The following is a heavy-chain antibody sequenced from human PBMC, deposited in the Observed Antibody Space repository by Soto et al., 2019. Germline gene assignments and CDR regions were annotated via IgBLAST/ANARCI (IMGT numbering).Heavy chain of an antibody. CDR1: GYTFTSYG. J-gene: IGHJ5*02. CDR2: ISAYNGNT. CDR3: ASPGGLRWENWFDP. D-gene: IGHD4-17*01. Sequence: QVQLVQSGAEVTKPGASVKVSCKASGYTFTSYGISWVRQAPGQGLEWMGWISAYNGNTNYEQKLQGRDTTTTDPSTSTAYMELRSLRSDDTAVYYCASPGGLRWENWFDPWGQGTLVTVSS. V-gene: IGHV1-18*01.